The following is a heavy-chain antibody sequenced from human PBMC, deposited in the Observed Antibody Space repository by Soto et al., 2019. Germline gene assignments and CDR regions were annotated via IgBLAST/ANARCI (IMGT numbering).Heavy chain of an antibody. CDR1: GFSLSTSGVG. D-gene: IGHD3-10*01. V-gene: IGHV2-5*02. J-gene: IGHJ4*02. CDR2: IYWDDDK. Sequence: QITLKESGPTLVKPTQNLTLTCNFSGFSLSTSGVGLGWFRHPPGKALEWLALIYWDDDKRYSPSLKSRLTITKDTSKNQVVLTMTNMDPGDTATYYCAHFTVNGDKFDYWGQGTLVTVSS. CDR3: AHFTVNGDKFDY.